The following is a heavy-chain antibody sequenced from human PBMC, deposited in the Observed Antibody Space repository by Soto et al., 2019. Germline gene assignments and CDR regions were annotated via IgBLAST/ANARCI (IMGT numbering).Heavy chain of an antibody. J-gene: IGHJ5*02. CDR2: ISYDGSNK. Sequence: QVQLVESGGGVVQPGRSLRLSCAASGFTFSSYAMHWVRQAPGKGLEWVAVISYDGSNKYYADSVKGRFTISRDNSKNTLYLQMNSLRAEDTAVYYCARGIADDYSPSTANWFDPWGQGTLVTVSS. CDR1: GFTFSSYA. CDR3: ARGIADDYSPSTANWFDP. V-gene: IGHV3-30-3*01. D-gene: IGHD4-4*01.